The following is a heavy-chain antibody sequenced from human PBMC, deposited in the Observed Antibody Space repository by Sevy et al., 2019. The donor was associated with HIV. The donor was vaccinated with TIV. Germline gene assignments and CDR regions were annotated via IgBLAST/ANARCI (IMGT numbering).Heavy chain of an antibody. CDR3: ARSYDILTGYSSFDY. CDR1: GFTFSSYA. J-gene: IGHJ4*02. Sequence: GGCLRLSCAASGFTFSSYAMHWVRQAPGKGLEWVAVISYDGSNKYYADSVKGRFTISRDNSKNTLYLQMNSLRAEDTAVYYCARSYDILTGYSSFDYWGQGTLVTVSS. V-gene: IGHV3-30-3*01. D-gene: IGHD3-9*01. CDR2: ISYDGSNK.